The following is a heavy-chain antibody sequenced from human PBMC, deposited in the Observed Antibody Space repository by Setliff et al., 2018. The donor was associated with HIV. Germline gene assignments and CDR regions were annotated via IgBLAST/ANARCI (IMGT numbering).Heavy chain of an antibody. J-gene: IGHJ4*02. Sequence: ASVKVSCKASGYIFASFSIXXVRQAPGQGPGLLGWIGGDNGIPSYAQKLRDRVTLTADTSTKTVFMELRSLRSXXTAVYYCARGXDDSRSSVWYSCGQGTLVTVSS. CDR1: GYIFASFS. D-gene: IGHD6-6*01. CDR2: IGGDNGIP. V-gene: IGHV1-18*01. CDR3: ARGXDDSRSSVWYS.